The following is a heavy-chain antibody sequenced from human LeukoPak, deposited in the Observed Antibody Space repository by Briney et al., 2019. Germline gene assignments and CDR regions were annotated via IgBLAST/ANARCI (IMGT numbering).Heavy chain of an antibody. CDR2: ISSSSSYI. Sequence: GGSLRLSCAASKFTFSSYSMNWVRQAPGKGLEWVSSISSSSSYIYYADSVKGRFTISRDNAKNSLYLQMNSLRAEDTAVYYCATDVFGWAAAGRYLDYWGQGTLVTVSS. CDR1: KFTFSSYS. CDR3: ATDVFGWAAAGRYLDY. V-gene: IGHV3-21*01. J-gene: IGHJ4*02. D-gene: IGHD6-13*01.